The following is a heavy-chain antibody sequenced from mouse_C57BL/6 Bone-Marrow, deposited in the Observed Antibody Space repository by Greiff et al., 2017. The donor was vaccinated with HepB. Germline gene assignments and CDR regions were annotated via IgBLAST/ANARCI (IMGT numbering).Heavy chain of an antibody. CDR2: IYPGSGST. CDR3: ARYSSYGFDY. J-gene: IGHJ2*01. Sequence: QVQLQQSGAELVKPGASVKMSCKASGYTFTSYWITWVKQRPGQGLEWIGDIYPGSGSTNYNEKFKSKATLTVDKSSSTAYMQLSSLTSEDSAVYYCARYSSYGFDYWGQGTTLTVSS. CDR1: GYTFTSYW. V-gene: IGHV1-55*01. D-gene: IGHD1-1*01.